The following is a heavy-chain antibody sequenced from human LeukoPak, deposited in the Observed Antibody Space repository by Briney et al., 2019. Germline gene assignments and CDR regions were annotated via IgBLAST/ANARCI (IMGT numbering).Heavy chain of an antibody. CDR2: IYTSGST. D-gene: IGHD3-3*01. CDR1: GGSISSGSYY. CDR3: AREDRYYDFWSGYYTVHYYYGMDV. J-gene: IGHJ6*02. Sequence: TLSLTCTVSGGSISSGSYYWSWIRQPAGKGLEWIGRIYTSGSTNYNPSLKSRVTISVDTSKNQFSLKLSSVTAADTAVYYCAREDRYYDFWSGYYTVHYYYGMDVWGQGTTVTVSS. V-gene: IGHV4-61*02.